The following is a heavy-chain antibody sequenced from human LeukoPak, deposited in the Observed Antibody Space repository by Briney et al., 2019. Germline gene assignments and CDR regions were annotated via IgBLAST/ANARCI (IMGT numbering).Heavy chain of an antibody. CDR1: GFTFSDYY. CDR3: ARDRYNWNDDINWFDH. V-gene: IGHV3-11*04. D-gene: IGHD1-1*01. J-gene: IGHJ5*02. Sequence: PAVSLRLSCSASGFTFSDYYMSWLPQAPGKGLEWGSYISSSGSTIYYADSVKGRFTISRDNAKNSLYLQMNSLRAEDTAVYYCARDRYNWNDDINWFDHWGQGTLVTVSS. CDR2: ISSSGSTI.